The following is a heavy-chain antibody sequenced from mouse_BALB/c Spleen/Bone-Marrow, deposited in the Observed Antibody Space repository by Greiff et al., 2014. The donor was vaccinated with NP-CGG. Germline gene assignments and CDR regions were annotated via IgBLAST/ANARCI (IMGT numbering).Heavy chain of an antibody. D-gene: IGHD1-2*01. J-gene: IGHJ4*01. CDR3: ARHYVYVDAMDY. CDR2: ITGGGTT. Sequence: EVMLVESGGGLVKPGETLKFSCAASGITVSSYTMSWVRQTPEKRLEWVASITGGGTTYYPDSVKGRFTISRDNARNILYLQVSSLRSEDTAIYYCARHYVYVDAMDYWGQGTSVTVSS. V-gene: IGHV5-6-5*01. CDR1: GITVSSYT.